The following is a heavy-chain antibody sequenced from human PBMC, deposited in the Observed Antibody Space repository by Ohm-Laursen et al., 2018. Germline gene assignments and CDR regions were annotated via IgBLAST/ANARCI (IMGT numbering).Heavy chain of an antibody. CDR1: GFTFSSYS. CDR3: ARALGVVPAANDYYGMDV. V-gene: IGHV3-48*01. J-gene: IGHJ6*02. Sequence: GSLRLSCAASGFTFSSYSMNWVRQAPGKGLEWVSYISSSSSTIYYADSVKGRFTISRDNAKNSLYLQMNSLRAEDTAVYYCARALGVVPAANDYYGMDVWGQGTTVTVSS. CDR2: ISSSSSTI. D-gene: IGHD2-2*01.